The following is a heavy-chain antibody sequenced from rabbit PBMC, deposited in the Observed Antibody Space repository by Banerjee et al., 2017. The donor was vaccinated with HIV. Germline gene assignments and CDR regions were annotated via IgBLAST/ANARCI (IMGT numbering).Heavy chain of an antibody. CDR2: IYNGDGST. CDR1: GFSFSNKYV. Sequence: QEQLEESGGDLVKPEGSLTITCTASGFSFSNKYVMCWVRQAPGKGLELIGCIYNGDGSTYYASWAEGRFTISKTSSTTVTLQMTSLTAADTATYFCARGLDGYGYATSRLDLWGPGTLVPS. CDR3: ARGLDGYGYATSRLDL. V-gene: IGHV1S45*01. D-gene: IGHD6-1*01. J-gene: IGHJ3*01.